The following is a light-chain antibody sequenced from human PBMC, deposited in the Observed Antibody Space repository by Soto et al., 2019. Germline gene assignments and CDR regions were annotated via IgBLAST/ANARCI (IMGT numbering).Light chain of an antibody. CDR2: AAT. V-gene: IGKV1-39*01. CDR3: QQSYSTPHT. CDR1: QSISIY. J-gene: IGKJ1*01. Sequence: DIQMTQSPSSLSASIGDRVTITCRASQSISIYLNWYQQKPGKAPRLLIYAATSLQSGVPSRFSGGGSGEDFTLTVSSLQPEDFATYYCQQSYSTPHTFGQGTKVEIK.